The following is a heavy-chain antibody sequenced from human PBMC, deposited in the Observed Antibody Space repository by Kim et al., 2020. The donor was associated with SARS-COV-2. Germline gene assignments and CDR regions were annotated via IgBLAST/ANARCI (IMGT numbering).Heavy chain of an antibody. CDR1: GGSVSSGSYY. CDR2: IYYSGST. J-gene: IGHJ3*02. CDR3: ASPILTGYYNVMGADAFDI. V-gene: IGHV4-61*01. D-gene: IGHD3-9*01. Sequence: SETLSLTCTVSGGSVSSGSYYWSWIRQPPGKGLEWIGYIYYSGSTNYNPSLKSRVTISVDTSKNQFSLKLSSVTAADTAVYYCASPILTGYYNVMGADAFDIWGQGTMVTVSS.